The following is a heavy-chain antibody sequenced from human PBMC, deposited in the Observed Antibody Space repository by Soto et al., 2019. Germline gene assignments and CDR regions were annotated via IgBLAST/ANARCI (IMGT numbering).Heavy chain of an antibody. CDR3: AKDRPIYYDSSGYYSFGY. D-gene: IGHD3-22*01. Sequence: PGGSLRLSCATSGFSFGGYAMSWVRQAPGKGLDWVSSISGSGATTYYTNSVKGRFTISRDNSKNTLYLQMNSLRAEDTAVYYCAKDRPIYYDSSGYYSFGYWGQGTLVTVSS. CDR2: ISGSGATT. J-gene: IGHJ4*02. CDR1: GFSFGGYA. V-gene: IGHV3-23*01.